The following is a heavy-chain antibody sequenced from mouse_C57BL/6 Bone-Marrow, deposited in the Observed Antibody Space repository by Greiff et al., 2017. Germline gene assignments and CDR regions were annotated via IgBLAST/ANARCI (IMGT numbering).Heavy chain of an antibody. CDR1: GFNINDDY. CDR2: IDPENGDT. Sequence: EVQLQQSGAELVRPGASVKLSCTASGFNINDDYMPWVKQMPEQGLEWIGWIDPENGDTEYASKFQGKATITADTSSNTAYLQLSSLTSEDTAVYYCTTHGSLDYWGQGTTRTVSS. V-gene: IGHV14-4*01. D-gene: IGHD1-1*01. J-gene: IGHJ2*01. CDR3: TTHGSLDY.